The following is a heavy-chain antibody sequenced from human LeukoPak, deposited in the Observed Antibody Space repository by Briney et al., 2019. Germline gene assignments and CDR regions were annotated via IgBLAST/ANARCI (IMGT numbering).Heavy chain of an antibody. CDR1: GGTFSSYA. J-gene: IGHJ4*02. CDR3: AKDRLGYSYGSLESLFDY. D-gene: IGHD5-18*01. Sequence: SVKVSCKASGGTFSSYAISWVRQAPGQGLERMGRIIPILGIANYAQKFQGRVTITADKSTSTAYMELSSLRSEDTAVYYCAKDRLGYSYGSLESLFDYWGQGTLVTVSS. CDR2: IIPILGIA. V-gene: IGHV1-69*04.